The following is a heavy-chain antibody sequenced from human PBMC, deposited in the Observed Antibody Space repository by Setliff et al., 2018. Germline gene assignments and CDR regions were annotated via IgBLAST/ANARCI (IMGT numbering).Heavy chain of an antibody. J-gene: IGHJ5*02. D-gene: IGHD3-10*01. CDR1: GYSFSNFW. V-gene: IGHV5-51*01. CDR3: ARQKSTGSGNNWFDP. Sequence: PGESLKISCKGSGYSFSNFWIGWVRQMPGKGLEWMGIIYPGDSHTRYSPSFQGQVTMSADKSINTAYLQWSNLKASDTAIYYCARQKSTGSGNNWFDPWGQGTLVTVSS. CDR2: IYPGDSHT.